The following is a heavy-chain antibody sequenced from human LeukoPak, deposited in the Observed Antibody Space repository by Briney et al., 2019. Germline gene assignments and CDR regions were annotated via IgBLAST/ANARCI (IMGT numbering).Heavy chain of an antibody. CDR2: IRYDGSNK. CDR3: AKDPYDFWSGYTWNWFDP. V-gene: IGHV3-30*02. D-gene: IGHD3-3*01. Sequence: GGSLRLSCAASGFTFSSYGVHWVRQAPGKGLEWVAFIRYDGSNKYYADSVKGRFTISRDNSKNTLYLQMNSLRAEDTAVYYCAKDPYDFWSGYTWNWFDPWGQGTLVTVSS. CDR1: GFTFSSYG. J-gene: IGHJ5*02.